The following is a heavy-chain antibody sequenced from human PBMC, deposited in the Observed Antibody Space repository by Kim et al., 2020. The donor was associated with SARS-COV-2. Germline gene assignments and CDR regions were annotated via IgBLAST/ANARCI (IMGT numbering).Heavy chain of an antibody. CDR3: AHATLNYDVWSARWVPFFDY. Sequence: SGPTLVKPTQTLTLTCSFSGFSLTPSGVGVGWIRQPPGKALEWLALIYWDDDKRYRPSLKNRLTITKNTSRNQVVLTMANVDPVDTATFYCAHATLNYDVWSARWVPFFDYWGQGSLVTVSS. J-gene: IGHJ4*02. V-gene: IGHV2-5*02. CDR1: GFSLTPSGVG. CDR2: IYWDDDK. D-gene: IGHD3-3*01.